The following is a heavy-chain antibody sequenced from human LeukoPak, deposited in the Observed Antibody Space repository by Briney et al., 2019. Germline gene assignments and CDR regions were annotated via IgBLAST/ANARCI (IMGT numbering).Heavy chain of an antibody. CDR3: ARDQYCSGGSCYLF. CDR1: GYTFTGYY. D-gene: IGHD2-15*01. Sequence: ASVKVSCKASGYTFTGYYMHWVRQAPGQGLEWMGWINPNSGGTNYAQKFQGRVTMTRDTSISTAYMELSRLRSDDTAVYYCARDQYCSGGSCYLFWGQGTLVTVSS. CDR2: INPNSGGT. J-gene: IGHJ4*02. V-gene: IGHV1-2*02.